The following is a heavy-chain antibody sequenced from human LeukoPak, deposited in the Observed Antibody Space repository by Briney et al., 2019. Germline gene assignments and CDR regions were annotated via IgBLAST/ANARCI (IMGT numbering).Heavy chain of an antibody. J-gene: IGHJ4*02. CDR3: ARGRPLDYGGNSIYFDY. V-gene: IGHV3-7*01. Sequence: GGSLRLSCAASGFTFSSNWMSWVRQAPGKGLEWVANIKQDGSEKYYVDSVKGRFTISRDNAKNSLYLQMNSLRAEDTAVYYCARGRPLDYGGNSIYFDYWGQGTLVTVSS. CDR2: IKQDGSEK. D-gene: IGHD4-23*01. CDR1: GFTFSSNW.